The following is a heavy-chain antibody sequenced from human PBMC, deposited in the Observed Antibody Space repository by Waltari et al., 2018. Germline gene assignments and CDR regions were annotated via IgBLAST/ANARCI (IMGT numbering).Heavy chain of an antibody. CDR3: ARDPFDWIDGNFDS. CDR2: IEGSGGT. D-gene: IGHD3-9*01. J-gene: IGHJ4*02. CDR1: GDSFHSY. V-gene: IGHV4-4*07. Sequence: QELLQESGPGLVKPSETLALTCSVSGDSFHSYWNWIRPSGGEGLEWIGRIEGSGGTSYNPSLKSRASISIDTSKRQFSLNLSSVTAADTAIYYCARDPFDWIDGNFDSWGRGILVTVSS.